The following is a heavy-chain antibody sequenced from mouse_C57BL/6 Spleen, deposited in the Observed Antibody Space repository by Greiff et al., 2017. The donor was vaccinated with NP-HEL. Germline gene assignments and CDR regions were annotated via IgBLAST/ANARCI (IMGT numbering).Heavy chain of an antibody. D-gene: IGHD2-2*01. CDR1: GYSFTSYY. Sequence: QVQLKESGPELVKPGASVKISCKASGYSFTSYYIHWVKQRPGQGLEWIGWIYPGSGNTKYNEKFKGKATLTADTSSSTAYMQLSSLTSEDSAVYYCARGGGYDGFDYWGQGTTLTVSS. V-gene: IGHV1-66*01. CDR3: ARGGGYDGFDY. CDR2: IYPGSGNT. J-gene: IGHJ2*01.